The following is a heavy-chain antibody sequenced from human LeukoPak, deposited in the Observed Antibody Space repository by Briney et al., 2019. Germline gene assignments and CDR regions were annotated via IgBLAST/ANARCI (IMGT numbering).Heavy chain of an antibody. CDR1: GGSFSGYY. J-gene: IGHJ4*02. CDR2: INHSGST. V-gene: IGHV4-34*01. CDR3: ASGYSYDLFDY. D-gene: IGHD5-18*01. Sequence: SETLSLTCAVYGGSFSGYYWSWIRQPPGKGLEWIGEINHSGSTNYNPSLKSRVTISVDTSKNQFSLKLSSVTAADTAVYYCASGYSYDLFDYWGQGTLVTVSS.